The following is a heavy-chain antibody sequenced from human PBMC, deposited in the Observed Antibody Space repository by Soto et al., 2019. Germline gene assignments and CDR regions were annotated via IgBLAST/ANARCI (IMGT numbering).Heavy chain of an antibody. Sequence: EMQLVESGGGLVQPGEPLRLPCAASGFTFSAYSMTWVRQAPGKGLEWISYFTGSSGTIFYADSVKGRFTISRDNAKNSLYLQMNSLRDEDTAVYYCARDNGMAGSFDPWGQGTLVTVSS. CDR1: GFTFSAYS. J-gene: IGHJ5*02. CDR3: ARDNGMAGSFDP. CDR2: FTGSSGTI. D-gene: IGHD2-8*01. V-gene: IGHV3-48*02.